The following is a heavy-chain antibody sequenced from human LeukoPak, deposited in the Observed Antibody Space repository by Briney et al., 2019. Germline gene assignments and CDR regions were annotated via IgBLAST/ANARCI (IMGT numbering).Heavy chain of an antibody. Sequence: GGSLRLSCAASGFSFSSYWISWVRQAPGEGLEWVANIREDGSEKYYVDSVKGRFTISRDNAKNSLYLQMNRLRAEDTAVYYCARRPGGYYDSNGILEYFDYWGQGTLVTVSS. D-gene: IGHD3-22*01. CDR1: GFSFSSYW. V-gene: IGHV3-7*01. CDR2: IREDGSEK. CDR3: ARRPGGYYDSNGILEYFDY. J-gene: IGHJ4*02.